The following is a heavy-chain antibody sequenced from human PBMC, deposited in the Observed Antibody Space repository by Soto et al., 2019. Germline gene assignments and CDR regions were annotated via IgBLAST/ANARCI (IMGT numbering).Heavy chain of an antibody. V-gene: IGHV3-30*18. J-gene: IGHJ5*02. Sequence: QVQLVESGGGVVQPGTSLRLSCAASGFTFTYGMHWVRQAPGKGLEWVSFISYDGNIKYYADSVKGRFTVSKDNSGNTLHLEMSSLRIEDTAFYYCAKAGGKLSTPFDPWGQGTLVTVSP. CDR2: ISYDGNIK. CDR1: GFTFTYG. D-gene: IGHD2-15*01. CDR3: AKAGGKLSTPFDP.